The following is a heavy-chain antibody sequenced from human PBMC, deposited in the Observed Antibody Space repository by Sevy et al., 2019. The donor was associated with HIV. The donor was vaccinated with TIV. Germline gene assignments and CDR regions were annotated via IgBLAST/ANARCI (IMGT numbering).Heavy chain of an antibody. D-gene: IGHD2-15*01. CDR3: ASRPPYCSGGSCLGDY. CDR1: GYTFTGYY. CDR2: INPNSGGT. V-gene: IGHV1-2*02. J-gene: IGHJ4*02. Sequence: ASVKVSCKASGYTFTGYYMHWVRQAPGQGLEWMGWINPNSGGTNYAQKFQGRVTMTRDTSISTAYMELSRLRSDDTAGYYCASRPPYCSGGSCLGDYWGQGTLVTVSS.